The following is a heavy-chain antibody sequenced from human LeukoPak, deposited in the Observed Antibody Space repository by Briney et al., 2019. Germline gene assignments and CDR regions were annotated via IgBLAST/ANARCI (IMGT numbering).Heavy chain of an antibody. Sequence: GGSLRLSCSASGFTFSSYGLHWVRQAPGKGLQYVSGISSNGGSTDYADSVKGRFTISRDNSKNTLYLQMSSLRAEDTAVYYCARFTMVRGVISGMDVWGQGTTVTVSS. D-gene: IGHD3-10*01. CDR3: ARFTMVRGVISGMDV. V-gene: IGHV3-64D*08. J-gene: IGHJ6*02. CDR2: ISSNGGST. CDR1: GFTFSSYG.